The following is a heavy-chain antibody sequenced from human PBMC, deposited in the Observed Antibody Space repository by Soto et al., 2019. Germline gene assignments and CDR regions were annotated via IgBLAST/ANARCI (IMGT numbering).Heavy chain of an antibody. CDR1: GYTFATST. Sequence: QLQLVQSGPEAKKPGASVEVSCKASGYTFATSTISWLRQAPGQGPEWMGWIKAYSANTNYAQKLQGRLTLTTDTSTSTAYMELRSLTTDDTAIYYCAIADYGDDDYWGQGTLVTVSS. CDR3: AIADYGDDDY. J-gene: IGHJ4*02. D-gene: IGHD4-17*01. CDR2: IKAYSANT. V-gene: IGHV1-18*01.